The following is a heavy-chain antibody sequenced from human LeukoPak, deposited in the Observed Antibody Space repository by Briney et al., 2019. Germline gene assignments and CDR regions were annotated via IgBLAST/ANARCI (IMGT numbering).Heavy chain of an antibody. CDR3: ARDYCRSARCYNVDY. Sequence: GSLRLSCAASGFTFSSYSMNWVRQAPGKGLEWVSSINSSSTYIYYADSVKGRFTISRDNAKNSLYLQMNSLRAEDTAVYYCARDYCRSARCYNVDYWGQGSLVTVSS. CDR1: GFTFSSYS. D-gene: IGHD2-2*02. V-gene: IGHV3-21*01. J-gene: IGHJ4*02. CDR2: INSSSTYI.